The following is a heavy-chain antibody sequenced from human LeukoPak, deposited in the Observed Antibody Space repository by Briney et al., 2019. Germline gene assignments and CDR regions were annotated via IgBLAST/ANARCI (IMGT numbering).Heavy chain of an antibody. CDR1: GYTFTGYY. CDR3: ARDFLPGIAAAGDLFDY. CDR2: INPNSGGT. D-gene: IGHD6-13*01. Sequence: ASVKVSCKASGYTFTGYYMHWVRQAPGQGLEWMGRINPNSGGTNYAQKFQGRVTMTRDTSISTAYMELSRLRSDDTAVYYCARDFLPGIAAAGDLFDYWGPGTLVTVSS. V-gene: IGHV1-2*06. J-gene: IGHJ4*02.